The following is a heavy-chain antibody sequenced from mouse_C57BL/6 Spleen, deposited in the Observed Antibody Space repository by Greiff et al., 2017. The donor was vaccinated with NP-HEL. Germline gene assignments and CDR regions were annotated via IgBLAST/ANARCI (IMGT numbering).Heavy chain of an antibody. J-gene: IGHJ3*01. Sequence: EVQLVESGEGLVKPGGSLKLSCAASGFTFSSYAMSWVRQTPEKRLEWVAYISSGGDYIYYADTVKGRFTISSDNARNTLYLQMSSLKSEDTAMYYCIGGYFPLFAYWGQGTLVTVSA. V-gene: IGHV5-9-1*02. CDR1: GFTFSSYA. D-gene: IGHD2-3*01. CDR3: IGGYFPLFAY. CDR2: ISSGGDYI.